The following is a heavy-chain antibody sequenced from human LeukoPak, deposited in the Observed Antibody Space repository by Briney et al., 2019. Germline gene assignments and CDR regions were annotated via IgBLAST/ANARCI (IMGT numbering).Heavy chain of an antibody. CDR1: GFPFSKYD. Sequence: SGGSLRLSCAGSGFPFSKYDMSCVRETRGRGLEWVTVITGSGDGTYYADSVKGRFTISRDISKHTLYLQMNSLRAEDTAVYYCAKVHGSGCWGQGTLVTVSS. J-gene: IGHJ4*02. CDR2: ITGSGDGT. CDR3: AKVHGSGC. V-gene: IGHV3-23*01. D-gene: IGHD6-25*01.